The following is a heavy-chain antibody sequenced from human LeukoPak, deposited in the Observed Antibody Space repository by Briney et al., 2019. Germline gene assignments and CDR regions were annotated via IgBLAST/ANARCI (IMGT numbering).Heavy chain of an antibody. V-gene: IGHV3-21*01. J-gene: IGHJ6*04. D-gene: IGHD2-8*01. CDR2: ISTSRSYI. Sequence: GGSLRLSCAASGFTFMSYSMNWVRQAPGKGLEWVSSISTSRSYIYYADSVKGRFTISRDNAKNSLYLQINSLRVEDTAAYYCARDNDGKDVWGTGTTV. CDR1: GFTFMSYS. CDR3: ARDNDGKDV.